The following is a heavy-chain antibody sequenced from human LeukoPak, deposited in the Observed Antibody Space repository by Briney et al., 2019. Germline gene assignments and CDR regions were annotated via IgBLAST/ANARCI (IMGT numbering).Heavy chain of an antibody. Sequence: GGSLRLSCAASGFTLSSYSMNWVRQAPGRGLEWVSYISSSSSTIYYADSVKGRFTISRDNAKNSLYLQMNSLRAEDTAVYYCARVRVGVLLEGAFDIWGQGTMVTVSS. D-gene: IGHD3-3*01. J-gene: IGHJ3*02. CDR3: ARVRVGVLLEGAFDI. CDR2: ISSSSSTI. V-gene: IGHV3-48*04. CDR1: GFTLSSYS.